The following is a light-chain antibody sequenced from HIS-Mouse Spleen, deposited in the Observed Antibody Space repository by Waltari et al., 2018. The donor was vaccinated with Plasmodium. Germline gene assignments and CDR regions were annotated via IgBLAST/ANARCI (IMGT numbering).Light chain of an antibody. J-gene: IGLJ3*02. CDR2: EDS. CDR1: ALPKKY. V-gene: IGLV3-10*03. CDR3: YSTDSSGNHRV. Sequence: SYELTQPPSVSVSPGQTARITCSGDALPKKYAYWYQQKSGQAPVLVIYEDSKRPSGIHERFSGSSSGTMATLTISGAQVEDEDDYYCYSTDSSGNHRVFGGGTKLTVL.